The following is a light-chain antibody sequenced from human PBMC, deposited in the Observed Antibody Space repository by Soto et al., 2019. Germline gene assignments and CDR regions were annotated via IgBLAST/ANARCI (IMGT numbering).Light chain of an antibody. CDR1: ESISSW. CDR3: QQYDSSPWT. CDR2: KAS. Sequence: GDRVTITCRASESISSWLAWYQQKPGKAPKVLIYKASSLQTGVPSRFSGSGSGTEFTLTISSLQPDDFATYYCQQYDSSPWTFGQGTKVELK. J-gene: IGKJ1*01. V-gene: IGKV1-5*03.